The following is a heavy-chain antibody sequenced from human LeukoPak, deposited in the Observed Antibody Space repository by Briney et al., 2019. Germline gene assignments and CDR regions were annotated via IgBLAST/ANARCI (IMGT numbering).Heavy chain of an antibody. D-gene: IGHD3-22*01. CDR1: GFTFSSYA. J-gene: IGHJ4*02. CDR2: IYSGGST. V-gene: IGHV3-66*01. CDR3: ARGSVRYYYDSSGYYYFDY. Sequence: PGGSLRLSCAASGFTFSSYAMSWVRQAPGKGLEWVSVIYSGGSTYYADSVKGRFTISRDNSKNTLYLQMNSLRAEDTAVYYCARGSVRYYYDSSGYYYFDYWGQGTLVTVSS.